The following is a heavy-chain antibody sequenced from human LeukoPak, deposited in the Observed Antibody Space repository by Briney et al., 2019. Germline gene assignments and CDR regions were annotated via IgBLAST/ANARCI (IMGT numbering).Heavy chain of an antibody. CDR2: MNPNSGNT. CDR3: ARGLRSYDSSGYYPYYFDY. V-gene: IGHV1-8*01. CDR1: GYTFTSYD. D-gene: IGHD3-22*01. Sequence: ASVKVSCKASGYTFTSYDINWVRQATGQGLEWMGWMNPNSGNTGYAQKFQGRVTMTRNTSISTAYMELSSLRSEDTAVYYCARGLRSYDSSGYYPYYFDYWGQGTLVTVSS. J-gene: IGHJ4*02.